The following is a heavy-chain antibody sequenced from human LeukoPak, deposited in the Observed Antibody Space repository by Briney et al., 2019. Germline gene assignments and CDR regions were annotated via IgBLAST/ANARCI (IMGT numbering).Heavy chain of an antibody. CDR1: GFTFSSYA. CDR3: ARSTNYYDSSGYYYYYYGMDV. V-gene: IGHV3-30-3*01. CDR2: ISYDGSNK. D-gene: IGHD3-22*01. J-gene: IGHJ6*02. Sequence: PGGSLRLSCAASGFTFSSYAMHWVRQAPGKGLEWVAVISYDGSNKYYADSVKGRFTISRDNSKNTLYLQMNSLRAEDTAVYYCARSTNYYDSSGYYYYYYGMDVWGQGTTVTVSS.